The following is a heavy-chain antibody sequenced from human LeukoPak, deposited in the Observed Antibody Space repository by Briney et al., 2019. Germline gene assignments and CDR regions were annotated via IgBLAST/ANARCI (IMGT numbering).Heavy chain of an antibody. J-gene: IGHJ6*03. Sequence: RESGPTLVKPTQTLTLTCTFSGFSLSTSGMCVSWIRQPPGKALECLARTDWDDGKYYSTSLKTRLTISKGNSKNQVVLTMTNMDPVDTATYYCARTGRAMSGTRRYYYMDVWGKGTTVTVSS. CDR3: ARTGRAMSGTRRYYYMDV. CDR1: GFSLSTSGMC. CDR2: TDWDDGK. D-gene: IGHD3-16*01. V-gene: IGHV2-70*11.